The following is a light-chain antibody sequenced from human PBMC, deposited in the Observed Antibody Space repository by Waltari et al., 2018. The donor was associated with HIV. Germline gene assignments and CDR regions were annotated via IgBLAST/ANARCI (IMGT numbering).Light chain of an antibody. J-gene: IGKJ4*01. V-gene: IGKV1-5*03. Sequence: DIQMTQSPSTLSASVVDRATITCRASQNIGSWLAWYQQKPGKATKLLIYKASSLESGVPSRFSGSGSGTEVTLTISSLQPDDLAGYYCQQYTNYPRTFGGGTKVEIK. CDR2: KAS. CDR3: QQYTNYPRT. CDR1: QNIGSW.